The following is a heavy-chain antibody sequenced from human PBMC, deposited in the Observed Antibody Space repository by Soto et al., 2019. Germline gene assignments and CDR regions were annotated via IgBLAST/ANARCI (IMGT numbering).Heavy chain of an antibody. CDR1: GGSISSYY. CDR2: IYYSGST. CDR3: AGVSDTAMATPFDY. J-gene: IGHJ4*02. D-gene: IGHD5-18*01. V-gene: IGHV4-59*01. Sequence: SETLSLTCTVSGGSISSYYWSWIRQPPGKGLEWIGYIYYSGSTNYNPSLKSRVTISVDTSKNQFSLKLSSVTAADTAVYYCAGVSDTAMATPFDYWGQGTLVTAPQ.